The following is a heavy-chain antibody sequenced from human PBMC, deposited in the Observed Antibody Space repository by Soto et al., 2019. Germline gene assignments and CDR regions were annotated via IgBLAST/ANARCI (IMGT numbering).Heavy chain of an antibody. CDR1: GYTFTSYA. J-gene: IGHJ6*02. CDR2: INAGNGNT. D-gene: IGHD3-3*01. Sequence: ASVKVSCKASGYTFTSYAMHWVRQAPGQRLEWMGWINAGNGNTKYSQKFQGRVTITRDTSASTAYMELSSLRSEDTAVYYCAKTYYDFWSNYYYYGMDVWGQGTTVNV. CDR3: AKTYYDFWSNYYYYGMDV. V-gene: IGHV1-3*01.